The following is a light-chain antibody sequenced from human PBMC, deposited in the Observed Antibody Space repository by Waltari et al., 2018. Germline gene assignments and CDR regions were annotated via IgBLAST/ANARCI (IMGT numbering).Light chain of an antibody. Sequence: QLVLTQSPSASASLGASVKLTCTLDSGHSSNIVAWLQQHPAKGPRYLMEVNSDGSHSKGDEIPDRFSGSSSGAERYLTISSVQSEDEADYYCETGGHGTWVFGGGTKLTVL. J-gene: IGLJ3*02. CDR3: ETGGHGTWV. CDR1: SGHSSNI. V-gene: IGLV4-69*02. CDR2: VNSDGSH.